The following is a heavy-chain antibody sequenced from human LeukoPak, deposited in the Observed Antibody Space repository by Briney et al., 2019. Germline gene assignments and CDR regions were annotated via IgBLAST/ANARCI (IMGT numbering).Heavy chain of an antibody. Sequence: PGGSLRLSCAASGFTFNTHGMHWVRQAPGKGLEWVAAIWFDGSVKHYSDAVKGRFTLSRDNSLNTLYLQMNSLRVEDTSIYYCAKDTAVQFLEPASWGQGTLVTVSS. V-gene: IGHV3-33*06. J-gene: IGHJ5*02. CDR2: IWFDGSVK. CDR1: GFTFNTHG. D-gene: IGHD3-3*01. CDR3: AKDTAVQFLEPAS.